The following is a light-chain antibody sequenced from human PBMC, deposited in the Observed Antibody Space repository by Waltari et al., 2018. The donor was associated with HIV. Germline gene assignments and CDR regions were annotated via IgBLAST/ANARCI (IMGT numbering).Light chain of an antibody. J-gene: IGLJ2*01. CDR2: DVK. V-gene: IGLV2-14*01. Sequence: QSALSQPASVSGSPGQSITIPCNGTTSDIGASDYVSWYQIFPDRAPRLLIYDVKKRPSGVSSRFSGSKAANTASLTISGLQLEDEAHFYCASLSNNLNLVVFGGGTHLTVL. CDR3: ASLSNNLNLVV. CDR1: TSDIGASDY.